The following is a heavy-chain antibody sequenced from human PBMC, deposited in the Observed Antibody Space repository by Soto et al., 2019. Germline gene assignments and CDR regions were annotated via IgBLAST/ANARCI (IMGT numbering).Heavy chain of an antibody. D-gene: IGHD5-18*01. CDR1: GFIFSHYG. Sequence: QVPLVESGGGVVQPGRSLRLSCAASGFIFSHYGMHWVRQAPGKGLEWVAVISYDGSYKYYADSVKGRFTISRDNSKNTLYLQMNSLRAEDTGVYYCAFQETAMVTRGFDYWGQGTLVTVSS. CDR3: AFQETAMVTRGFDY. J-gene: IGHJ4*02. CDR2: ISYDGSYK. V-gene: IGHV3-30*03.